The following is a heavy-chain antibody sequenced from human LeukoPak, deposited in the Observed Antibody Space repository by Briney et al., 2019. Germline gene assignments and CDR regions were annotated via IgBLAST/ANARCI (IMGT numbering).Heavy chain of an antibody. J-gene: IGHJ4*02. Sequence: SETLSLTCTVSGGSISSSSYYWSWIRQPPGKGLEWIGEINHSGSTNYNPSLKSRVTISVDTSKNQFSLKLSSVTAADTAVYYCARFCSVCVWTSKEDYWGQGTLVTVSS. V-gene: IGHV4-39*07. CDR3: ARFCSVCVWTSKEDY. CDR1: GGSISSSSYY. CDR2: INHSGST. D-gene: IGHD3-3*01.